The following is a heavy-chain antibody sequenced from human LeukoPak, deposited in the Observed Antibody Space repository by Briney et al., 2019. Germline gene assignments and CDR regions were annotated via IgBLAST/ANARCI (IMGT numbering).Heavy chain of an antibody. CDR1: GFTFSSYA. Sequence: PGGSLRLSCAASGFTFSSYAMSWVRQAPGKGLEWVSAISGSGGSTYYADSVKGRFTISRDNSKNTLYLQMNSLRAEDTAIYYCAKDGVGATPYYFDYWGQGTLVTVSP. CDR3: AKDGVGATPYYFDY. D-gene: IGHD1-26*01. CDR2: ISGSGGST. V-gene: IGHV3-23*01. J-gene: IGHJ4*02.